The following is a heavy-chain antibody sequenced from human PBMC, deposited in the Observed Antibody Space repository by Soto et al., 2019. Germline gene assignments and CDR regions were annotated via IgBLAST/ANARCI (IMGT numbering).Heavy chain of an antibody. CDR2: INPNSGGT. D-gene: IGHD1-20*01. Sequence: ASVEVAFKASWYTLTVYYMHLVRHAPLQGLELMGCINPNSGGTNYAQKFQCIVTMTRDTSISTAYMELSRLRSDDTAFYYCARGLHNRQYQGLVEYWGKANLVNVS. V-gene: IGHV1-2*02. CDR1: WYTLTVYY. CDR3: ARGLHNRQYQGLVEY. J-gene: IGHJ4*02.